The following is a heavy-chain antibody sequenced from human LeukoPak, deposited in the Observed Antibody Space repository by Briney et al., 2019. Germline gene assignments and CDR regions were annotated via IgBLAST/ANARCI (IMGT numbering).Heavy chain of an antibody. J-gene: IGHJ4*02. CDR1: GFTFSSYR. D-gene: IGHD6-13*01. V-gene: IGHV3-7*01. Sequence: GGSLRLSCAASGFTFSSYRMSWVRQAPGKGLEWVANIKQDGSEKYYVDSVKGRFTISRDNAKNSLYLQMNSLRAEDTAVYYCAVQRTLWQQVLDHWGQGTLVTVSS. CDR3: AVQRTLWQQVLDH. CDR2: IKQDGSEK.